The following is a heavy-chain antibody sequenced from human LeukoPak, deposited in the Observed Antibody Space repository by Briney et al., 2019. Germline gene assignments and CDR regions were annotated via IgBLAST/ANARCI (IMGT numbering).Heavy chain of an antibody. J-gene: IGHJ5*02. CDR2: IYTSGST. Sequence: SETLSLTCTVSGGSISSYYWSWIRQPAGKGLEWIGRIYTSGSTNYNPSLKSRVTISVDTSKNQFSLKLSSVTAADTAVYYCARRSALYGWFDPWGRGTLVTVSS. CDR3: ARRSALYGWFDP. D-gene: IGHD2/OR15-2a*01. CDR1: GGSISSYY. V-gene: IGHV4-4*07.